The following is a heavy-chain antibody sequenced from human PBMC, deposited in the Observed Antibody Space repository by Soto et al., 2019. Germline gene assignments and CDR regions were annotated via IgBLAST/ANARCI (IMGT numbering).Heavy chain of an antibody. Sequence: PSETLSLTCTVSGGSIRSGGYYWSWVCQSPRRGLEWIGNIYYSGSTYYNPSLKSRLTISVDTSKNQFSLNLSSVTAADTAVYYCARDRLMATAGTARHYFGLDVWGQGTTVTVSS. CDR1: GGSIRSGGYY. CDR2: IYYSGST. CDR3: ARDRLMATAGTARHYFGLDV. J-gene: IGHJ6*02. V-gene: IGHV4-31*03. D-gene: IGHD5-18*01.